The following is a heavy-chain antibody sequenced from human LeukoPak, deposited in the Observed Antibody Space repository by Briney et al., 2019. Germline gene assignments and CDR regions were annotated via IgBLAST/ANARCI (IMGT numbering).Heavy chain of an antibody. Sequence: ASVKVSCTASGYTFTSYGISWVRQAPGQGLEWMGWISAYNGNTNYAQKLQGRVTMTTDTSTSTAYMELRSLRSVDTAVYYCARDRDSGGYSYGYGYYYGMDVWGQGTTVTVSS. V-gene: IGHV1-18*01. CDR1: GYTFTSYG. CDR2: ISAYNGNT. D-gene: IGHD5-18*01. CDR3: ARDRDSGGYSYGYGYYYGMDV. J-gene: IGHJ6*02.